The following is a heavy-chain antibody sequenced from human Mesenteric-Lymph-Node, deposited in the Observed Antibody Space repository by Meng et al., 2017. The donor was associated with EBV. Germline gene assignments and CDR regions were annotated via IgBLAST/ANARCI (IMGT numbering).Heavy chain of an antibody. J-gene: IGHJ4*02. CDR3: ARDPTNGGYFDY. CDR2: IYSGGST. Sequence: GRMWEPGGGLIRPGGSLRLSFAASGFTVTSNYMSWVRQAPGKGLEWVSLIYSGGSTYYADSVKGRFTISRDNSKNTLYLQMNSLRAEDTAVYYCARDPTNGGYFDYWGQGTLVTVSS. CDR1: GFTVTSNY. V-gene: IGHV3-53*01.